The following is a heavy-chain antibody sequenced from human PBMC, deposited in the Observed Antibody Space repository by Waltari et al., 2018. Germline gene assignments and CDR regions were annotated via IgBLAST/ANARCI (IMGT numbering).Heavy chain of an antibody. Sequence: QESGPGLVKPSETLSLTCAVSGGSISSNNWWSWIRQSPGKGLEWIGNIGGSSGSTYYNPSLKSRVTISKDTSKNQFSLKLSSVTAADTAVYYCARVSNYVVYNSLDVWGRGVLVTVSS. V-gene: IGHV4-4*02. CDR3: ARVSNYVVYNSLDV. J-gene: IGHJ4*02. CDR2: IGGSSGST. CDR1: GGSISSNNW. D-gene: IGHD4-4*01.